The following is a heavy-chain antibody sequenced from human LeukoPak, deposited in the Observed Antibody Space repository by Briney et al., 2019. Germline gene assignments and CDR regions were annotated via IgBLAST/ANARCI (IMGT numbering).Heavy chain of an antibody. CDR3: ATVPGGFGELLYRGMGPPP. CDR1: GYTLTELS. J-gene: IGHJ5*02. Sequence: GASVKVSCKVSGYTLTELSMHWVRQAPGKGLEWMGGFDPEDGETIYAQKFQGRVTMTEDTSTDTAYMELSSLRSEDTAVYYCATVPGGFGELLYRGMGPPPWGQGTLVTVSS. CDR2: FDPEDGET. D-gene: IGHD3-10*01. V-gene: IGHV1-24*01.